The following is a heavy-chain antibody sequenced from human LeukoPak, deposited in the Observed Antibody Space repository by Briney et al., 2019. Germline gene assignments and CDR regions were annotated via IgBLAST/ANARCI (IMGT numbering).Heavy chain of an antibody. Sequence: GGSLRLSCAASGFTFRSYEMNWVRQAPGKGLEWASYISSSGSTRHYADSVKGRFTISRDNAKNSLYLQMNSLRAEDTAVYYCARLVGGFFNNYFDYWGQGTLVTVSS. D-gene: IGHD2-15*01. CDR2: ISSSGSTR. V-gene: IGHV3-48*03. J-gene: IGHJ4*02. CDR1: GFTFRSYE. CDR3: ARLVGGFFNNYFDY.